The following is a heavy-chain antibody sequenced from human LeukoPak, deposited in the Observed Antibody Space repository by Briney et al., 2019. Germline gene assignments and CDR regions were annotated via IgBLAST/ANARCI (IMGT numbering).Heavy chain of an antibody. Sequence: GASVKVSCKASGYTFTAYNFHWVRQVPGQGLEWMGWISPNSGGTNYAQKFQGRVTMTRDTSIRTAYMEPRSLRSDDTAVYYCARGGGTAHFDYWGQGTLVTVSS. CDR3: ARGGGTAHFDY. V-gene: IGHV1-2*02. CDR2: ISPNSGGT. J-gene: IGHJ4*02. D-gene: IGHD2-15*01. CDR1: GYTFTAYN.